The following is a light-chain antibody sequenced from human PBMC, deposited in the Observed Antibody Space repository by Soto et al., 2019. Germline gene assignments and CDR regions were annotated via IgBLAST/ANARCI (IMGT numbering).Light chain of an antibody. Sequence: QSALTQPPSASGSPGQSVTISCTGTSSDIGGYNYVSWYQQHPGKAPKLIIYEVSKRPSGDPDRFSGSKSGNTASLTVSGLQGEDEADYYCSSYAGTNNDVFGAGTKLTVL. CDR3: SSYAGTNNDV. CDR1: SSDIGGYNY. J-gene: IGLJ1*01. V-gene: IGLV2-8*01. CDR2: EVS.